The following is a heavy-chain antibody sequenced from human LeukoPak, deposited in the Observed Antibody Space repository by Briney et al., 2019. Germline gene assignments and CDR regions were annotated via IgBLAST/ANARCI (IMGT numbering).Heavy chain of an antibody. Sequence: AGGSLRLSCAASGFTFSSYSMNWVRQAPGKGLEWVSYISSSSSTIYYADSVKGRFTISRDNAKNSLYLQMNSLRAEDTAVYYCARGYDILTDYYFDYWGQGTLVTVSS. CDR3: ARGYDILTDYYFDY. CDR2: ISSSSSTI. J-gene: IGHJ4*02. CDR1: GFTFSSYS. D-gene: IGHD3-9*01. V-gene: IGHV3-48*01.